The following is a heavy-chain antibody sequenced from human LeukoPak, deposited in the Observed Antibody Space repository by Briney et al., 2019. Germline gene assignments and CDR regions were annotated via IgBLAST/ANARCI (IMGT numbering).Heavy chain of an antibody. CDR3: ARGTDTKPFWSGYWVDV. D-gene: IGHD3-3*01. CDR1: GFTVSSNY. V-gene: IGHV3-53*01. CDR2: IYGGGST. Sequence: GGSLRLSCAASGFTVSSNYMSWVRQAPGKGLEWVSVIYGGGSTYYADSVKGRFTISRDNSKNTLYLQMNSLRAEDTAVYYCARGTDTKPFWSGYWVDVWGQGTTVTVSS. J-gene: IGHJ6*02.